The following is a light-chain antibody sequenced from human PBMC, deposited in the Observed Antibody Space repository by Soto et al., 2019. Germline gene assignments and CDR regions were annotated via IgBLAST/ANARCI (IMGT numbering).Light chain of an antibody. CDR2: AAS. V-gene: IGKV1-27*01. CDR1: QGISNY. CDR3: QKYNSATYT. Sequence: DIQMTQSPSSLSAFVGDRVTITCRASQGISNYLAWYQQRAGQVPMLLIYAASTLQSGVPSRFSGSGSGTDFSLTISSLQPEDVATYYCQKYNSATYTFGQGTKLEI. J-gene: IGKJ2*01.